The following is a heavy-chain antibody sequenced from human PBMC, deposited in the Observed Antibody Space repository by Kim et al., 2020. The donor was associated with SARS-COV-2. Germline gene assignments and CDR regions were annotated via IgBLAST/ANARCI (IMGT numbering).Heavy chain of an antibody. V-gene: IGHV1-2*02. J-gene: IGHJ1*01. CDR3: ARVRFARDRIAVAGTREYFQH. CDR1: GYTFTGYY. CDR2: INPNSGGT. D-gene: IGHD6-19*01. Sequence: ASVKVSCKASGYTFTGYYMHWVRQAPGQGLEWMGWINPNSGGTNYAQKFQGRVTMTRDTSISTAYMVLSRLRSDDTAVYYCARVRFARDRIAVAGTREYFQHWGQGTLVTVSS.